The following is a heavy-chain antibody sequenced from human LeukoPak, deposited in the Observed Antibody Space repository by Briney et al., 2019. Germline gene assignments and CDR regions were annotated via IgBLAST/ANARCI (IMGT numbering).Heavy chain of an antibody. V-gene: IGHV3-7*04. J-gene: IGHJ4*02. CDR3: ARGYYGSGSYSYY. D-gene: IGHD3-10*01. Sequence: PGGSLRLSCVASGFTFSSYWMSWVRQAPGKGLEWVANIKQDGSEKSYVVSVKGRFTISRDNAKNSLYLQMNSLRAEDTAVYYCARGYYGSGSYSYYWGQGTLVTVSS. CDR2: IKQDGSEK. CDR1: GFTFSSYW.